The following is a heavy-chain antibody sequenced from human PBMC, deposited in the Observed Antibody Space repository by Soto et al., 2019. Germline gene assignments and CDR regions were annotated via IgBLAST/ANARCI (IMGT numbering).Heavy chain of an antibody. CDR3: ARSVEGHFDY. V-gene: IGHV3-48*02. D-gene: IGHD6-19*01. J-gene: IGHJ4*02. CDR2: ITSDTKTI. Sequence: VQLVESGGALVQRGGSLTLSCAASGFRFSIYSMNWVRQAPGKGLEWSAYITSDTKTIKYAESVKGRFTISRDNGKNSVYLQMDNLSDEDTAVYYCARSVEGHFDYWGQGTVVTVSS. CDR1: GFRFSIYS.